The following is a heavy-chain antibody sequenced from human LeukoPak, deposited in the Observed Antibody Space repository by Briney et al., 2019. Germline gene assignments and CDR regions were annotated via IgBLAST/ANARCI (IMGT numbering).Heavy chain of an antibody. CDR3: AKIGRRYGSGNPGEIDY. J-gene: IGHJ4*02. CDR1: GFTFSSYG. V-gene: IGHV3-30*18. Sequence: GRSLRLSCAASGFTFSSYGMHWVRQAPGMGLEWVAVISYDGSNKYYADSVKGRFTISRDNPKNTLYLQMNSLRAEDTAVYYCAKIGRRYGSGNPGEIDYWGQGTLVTVSS. D-gene: IGHD3-10*01. CDR2: ISYDGSNK.